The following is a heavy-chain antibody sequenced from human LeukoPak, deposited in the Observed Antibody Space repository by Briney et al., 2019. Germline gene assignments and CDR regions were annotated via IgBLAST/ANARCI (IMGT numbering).Heavy chain of an antibody. J-gene: IGHJ5*02. Sequence: GGSLRLSCAASGFTFSDYYMSWIRRAPGEGLEGVSYISSSGSTIYYADSVKGRFTISRDNAKNSLYLQMNSLRAEDTAVYYCARGLRGVVVTAILWFDPWGQGTLVTVSS. CDR3: ARGLRGVVVTAILWFDP. CDR2: ISSSGSTI. D-gene: IGHD2-21*02. CDR1: GFTFSDYY. V-gene: IGHV3-11*01.